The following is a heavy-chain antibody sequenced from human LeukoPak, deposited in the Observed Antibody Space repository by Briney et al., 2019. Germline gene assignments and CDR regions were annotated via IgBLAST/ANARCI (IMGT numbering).Heavy chain of an antibody. Sequence: GGSQRLSCAASGFSFRGYWMSWVRQAPGKGLEWVANINQDGSEKYYVDSVKGRFTISRDNAKNSLFLQMGSLRVEDTAVYYCARESTAGYNSSWYGFRNWGQGTLVSVSS. V-gene: IGHV3-7*01. D-gene: IGHD6-13*01. CDR1: GFSFRGYW. CDR3: ARESTAGYNSSWYGFRN. J-gene: IGHJ1*01. CDR2: INQDGSEK.